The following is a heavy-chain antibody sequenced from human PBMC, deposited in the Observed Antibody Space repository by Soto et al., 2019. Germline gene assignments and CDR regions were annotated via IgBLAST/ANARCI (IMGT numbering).Heavy chain of an antibody. CDR1: GFTFSSYW. J-gene: IGHJ4*02. CDR2: INSDGSST. CDR3: ARVRYCSSTSCTSFDY. D-gene: IGHD2-2*01. V-gene: IGHV3-74*01. Sequence: GGSLRLSCAASGFTFSSYWMHWVRQAPGKGLVWVSRINSDGSSTSYADSVKGRFTISRDNAKNTLYLQMNSLRAEDTAVYYCARVRYCSSTSCTSFDYWGQGTLVTVSS.